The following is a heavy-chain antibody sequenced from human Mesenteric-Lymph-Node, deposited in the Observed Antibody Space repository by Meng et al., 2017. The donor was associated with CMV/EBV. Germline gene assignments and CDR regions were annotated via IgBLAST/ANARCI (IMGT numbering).Heavy chain of an antibody. J-gene: IGHJ3*02. D-gene: IGHD3-3*01. Sequence: GESLKISCVASGITVYGSYMSWVRQAPGKGLEWVSVISYDGSTYYADSVKGRFTISRDNAKNSLYLQMNSLRAEDTAVYYCARERSGYRGNDAFDIWGQGTMVTVSS. CDR2: ISYDGST. V-gene: IGHV3-53*01. CDR1: GITVYGSY. CDR3: ARERSGYRGNDAFDI.